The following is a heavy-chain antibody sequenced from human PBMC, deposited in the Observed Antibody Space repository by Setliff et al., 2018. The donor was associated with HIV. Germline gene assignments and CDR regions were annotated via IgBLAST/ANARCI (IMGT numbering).Heavy chain of an antibody. D-gene: IGHD2-2*01. V-gene: IGHV3-23*01. CDR3: ARGSSETDYYYYYMDV. CDR1: GFNFRDYA. Sequence: GVSLRLSCVGFGFNFRDYAMSWVRQAPGKGLEWVSSVSGSGSKTYYVDSVKGRFTISRDNSNKTLFLQMSSLRVEDTAVYYCARGSSETDYYYYYMDVWGKGTTVTVSS. CDR2: VSGSGSKT. J-gene: IGHJ6*03.